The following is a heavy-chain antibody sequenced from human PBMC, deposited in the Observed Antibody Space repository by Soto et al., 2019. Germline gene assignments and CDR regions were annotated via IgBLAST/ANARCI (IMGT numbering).Heavy chain of an antibody. D-gene: IGHD1-1*01. CDR3: ARDQSWHDLLWWFDP. Sequence: PSETLSLTCTVSGGSISSYYWSWIRQPPGKGLEWIGYIYYSVSTNYNPSLKSRVTISVDTSKNQFSLKLSSVTSLTSEDTAVYYCARDQSWHDLLWWFDPWGQGTLVTVSS. J-gene: IGHJ5*02. CDR1: GGSISSYY. V-gene: IGHV4-59*01. CDR2: IYYSVST.